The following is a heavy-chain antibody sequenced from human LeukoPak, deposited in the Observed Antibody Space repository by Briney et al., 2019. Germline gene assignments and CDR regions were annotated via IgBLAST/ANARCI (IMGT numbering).Heavy chain of an antibody. CDR3: ASGSGSYYAPRPDY. J-gene: IGHJ4*02. V-gene: IGHV4-34*01. Sequence: KPSETLSLTCAVYGGSFSGYYWSWIRQPPGKGLEWIGEINHSGSTNYNPSLKSRVTISVDTSKNQFSLKLSSVTAADTAVYYCASGSGSYYAPRPDYWGQGTLVTVSS. CDR1: GGSFSGYY. D-gene: IGHD1-26*01. CDR2: INHSGST.